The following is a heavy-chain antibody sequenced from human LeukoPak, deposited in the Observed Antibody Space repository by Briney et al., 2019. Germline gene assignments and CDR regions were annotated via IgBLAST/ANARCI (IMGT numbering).Heavy chain of an antibody. V-gene: IGHV3-21*01. CDR3: VRDMNTVTTCYLQF. D-gene: IGHD1-1*01. CDR2: ISRTSRHK. Sequence: GGSLRLSCAASGFTFSSYSMNWVRQAPGKGLEWVSSISRTSRHKYYSDSVKGRLTISRDDAENSLFLQVDSLRAEDTAIYYCVRDMNTVTTCYLQFWGQGTLVTVSS. J-gene: IGHJ1*01. CDR1: GFTFSSYS.